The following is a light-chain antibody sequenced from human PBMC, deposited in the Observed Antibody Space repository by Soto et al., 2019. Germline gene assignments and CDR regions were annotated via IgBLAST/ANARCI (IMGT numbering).Light chain of an antibody. CDR2: GAS. Sequence: EIVMTQSPATLSVSPGERATLSCRASQSVSSNLAWYQQKPGQAPRLLIYGASTRATGVPARFSGSGSGTEFTLTISSLQSEDFAVYFCQQYNTWPTFGQATKVEIK. V-gene: IGKV3-15*01. CDR1: QSVSSN. J-gene: IGKJ1*01. CDR3: QQYNTWPT.